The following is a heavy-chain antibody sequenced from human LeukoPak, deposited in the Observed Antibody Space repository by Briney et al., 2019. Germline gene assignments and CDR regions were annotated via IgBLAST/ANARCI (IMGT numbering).Heavy chain of an antibody. CDR1: GFTFSDSY. V-gene: IGHV3-11*06. J-gene: IGHJ3*02. Sequence: GGSLRLSCAASGFTFSDSYMTWVRQAPGKGVEWVAYISGSGHDINYSDSVKGRFTISRDNAKNSLDLQMNSLRAEDTAVYYCARETDSAFDIWGQGTMVTVSS. CDR3: ARETDSAFDI. CDR2: ISGSGHDI.